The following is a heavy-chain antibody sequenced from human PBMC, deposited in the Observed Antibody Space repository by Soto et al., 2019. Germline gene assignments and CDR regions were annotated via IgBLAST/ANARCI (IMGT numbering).Heavy chain of an antibody. CDR3: AAPILATTHYHDSSGYVGGYDY. D-gene: IGHD3-22*01. Sequence: ASVKVSCKASGGTFSSYAISWVRQAPGQGLEWMGGIIPIFGTANYAQKFQGRVTITADESTSTAYMELSSLRSEDTAVYYCAAPILATTHYHDSSGYVGGYDYWGQGTLVTVSS. CDR2: IIPIFGTA. J-gene: IGHJ4*02. V-gene: IGHV1-69*13. CDR1: GGTFSSYA.